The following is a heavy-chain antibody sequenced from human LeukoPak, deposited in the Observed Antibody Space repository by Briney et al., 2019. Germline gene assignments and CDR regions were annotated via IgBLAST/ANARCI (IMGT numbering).Heavy chain of an antibody. Sequence: GGSLRLSCAASGFTFSSYAMSWVRQAPGKGLEWVSAISGSGGSTYYADSVKGRFTISRDNSKNTLYLQMSSLRAEDTAVYYCAKCLRYDFWSGTGFDYWGQGTLVTVSS. J-gene: IGHJ4*02. CDR2: ISGSGGST. V-gene: IGHV3-23*01. CDR3: AKCLRYDFWSGTGFDY. CDR1: GFTFSSYA. D-gene: IGHD3-3*01.